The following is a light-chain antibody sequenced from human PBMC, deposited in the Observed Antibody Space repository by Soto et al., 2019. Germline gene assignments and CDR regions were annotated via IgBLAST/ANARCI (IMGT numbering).Light chain of an antibody. CDR2: DAS. V-gene: IGKV1-39*01. CDR1: QSISSY. CDR3: QQSYSTRFS. J-gene: IGKJ4*01. Sequence: DIQMTQSPSSLSASVGYRVTITCRASQSISSYLNWYQQKPGKAAKLLIYDASSVQSGVPARFSGSESGTDCTLTISSLQPEDFASYYCQQSYSTRFSFGGGTKEEI.